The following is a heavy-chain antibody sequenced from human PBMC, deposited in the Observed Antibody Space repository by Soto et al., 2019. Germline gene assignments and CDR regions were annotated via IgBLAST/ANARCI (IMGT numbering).Heavy chain of an antibody. CDR3: ARVGVLLWFGGEGHYGMDV. CDR1: GFTFSSYA. J-gene: IGHJ6*04. CDR2: ISYDGSNK. V-gene: IGHV3-30-3*01. D-gene: IGHD3-10*01. Sequence: QVQLVESGGGVVQPGRSLRLSCAASGFTFSSYAMHWVRQAPGKGLEWVAVISYDGSNKYYADSVKGRFTISRDNSKNTLYLRIHSRGAEETVVYYCARVGVLLWFGGEGHYGMDVWGKGTTVTVSS.